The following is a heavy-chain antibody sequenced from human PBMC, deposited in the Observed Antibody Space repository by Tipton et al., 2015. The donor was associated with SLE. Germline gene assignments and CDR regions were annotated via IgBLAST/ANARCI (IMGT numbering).Heavy chain of an antibody. V-gene: IGHV4-59*01. J-gene: IGHJ4*02. CDR1: GGSISSYY. D-gene: IGHD2-8*02. Sequence: TLSLTCTVSGGSISSYYWNWIRQPPGKGLEWIGYIYYSGSTNYNPPLKSRVTISVDTSKNQFSLKLSSVTAADTAVYYCARSYWEYFDYWGQGTLVTVSS. CDR3: ARSYWEYFDY. CDR2: IYYSGST.